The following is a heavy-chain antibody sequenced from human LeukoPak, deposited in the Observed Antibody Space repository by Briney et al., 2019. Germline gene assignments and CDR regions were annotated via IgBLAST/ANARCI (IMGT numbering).Heavy chain of an antibody. Sequence: GGSLRLSCAASGFTFSNHGMHWVRQAPGKGLEWVAVVSYDGTVDYYADSVKGRFTISRDNSKNTPSLQMNSLRGEDTAVYYCAKESSTGSRYSFDLWGQGSLVTVSS. V-gene: IGHV3-30*18. CDR1: GFTFSNHG. CDR2: VSYDGTVD. D-gene: IGHD1-1*01. CDR3: AKESSTGSRYSFDL. J-gene: IGHJ4*02.